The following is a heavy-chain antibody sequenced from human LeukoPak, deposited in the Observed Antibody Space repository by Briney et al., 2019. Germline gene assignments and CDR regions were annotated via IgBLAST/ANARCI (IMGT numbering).Heavy chain of an antibody. J-gene: IGHJ3*02. Sequence: GGSLRLSCAASGFTFSSYSMNWVRQAPGKGLEWVSSISSSSSYIYYADSVKGRFTISRDNAKNSLYLQMNSLRAEDTAVYYCARVYDSSGYSPYAFDIWGQGTMVTVSS. CDR3: ARVYDSSGYSPYAFDI. CDR2: ISSSSSYI. D-gene: IGHD3-22*01. CDR1: GFTFSSYS. V-gene: IGHV3-21*01.